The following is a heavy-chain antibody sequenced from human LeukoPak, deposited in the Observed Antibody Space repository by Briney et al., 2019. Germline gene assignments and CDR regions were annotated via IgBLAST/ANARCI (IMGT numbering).Heavy chain of an antibody. J-gene: IGHJ6*03. CDR2: ISAYNGNT. D-gene: IGHD4-17*01. CDR3: ARVYGDYGLGYYYYMDV. Sequence: ASVKVSCKASGYTFTSYGISWVRQAPGQGLEWMGWISAYNGNTNYAQKLQGRVTMTTDTSTSTAYMELRSLRSDDTAVYYCARVYGDYGLGYYYYMDVWGKGTTVTVSS. V-gene: IGHV1-18*01. CDR1: GYTFTSYG.